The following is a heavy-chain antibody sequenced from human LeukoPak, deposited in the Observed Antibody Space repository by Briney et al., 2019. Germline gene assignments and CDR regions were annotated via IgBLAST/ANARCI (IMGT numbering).Heavy chain of an antibody. CDR3: ARGDGGSPRPY. CDR2: ISGGSSFV. D-gene: IGHD2-15*01. CDR1: GSTFNTYS. J-gene: IGHJ4*02. Sequence: GGSLRLSCAASGSTFNTYSMNWVRQAPGKGLEWVSSISGGSSFVNYADSVKGRFTISRDNARNSLYLQMNSLRTEDTAVYYCARGDGGSPRPYWGQGTLVTVSS. V-gene: IGHV3-21*01.